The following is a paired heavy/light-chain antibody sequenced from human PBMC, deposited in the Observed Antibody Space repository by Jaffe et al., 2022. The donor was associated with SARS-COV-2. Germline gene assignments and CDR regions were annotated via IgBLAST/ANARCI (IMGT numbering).Heavy chain of an antibody. CDR2: ISYHGSNK. Sequence: QVQLVESGGGVVQPGRSLRLSCAASEFTFSSYGMHWVRQAPGKGLEWVAVISYHGSNKYYADSAKGRFTISRDNSNNTLYLQMSSLRAEDTAVYYCAKGRLGLRPFSYYYGMDVWGQGTTVTVSS. V-gene: IGHV3-30*18. D-gene: IGHD6-25*01. J-gene: IGHJ6*02. CDR1: EFTFSSYG. CDR3: AKGRLGLRPFSYYYGMDV.
Light chain of an antibody. CDR2: GNT. Sequence: QSVLTQPPSVSGAPGQGVTISCTGSWSNIGAGYDVNWYQQLPGTAPKLLIYGNTNRPSGVPDRFSGSKSGTSASLAITGLQAEDEADYYCQSYDSSLSDVLFGGGTKLTVL. V-gene: IGLV1-40*01. CDR1: WSNIGAGYD. J-gene: IGLJ2*01. CDR3: QSYDSSLSDVL.